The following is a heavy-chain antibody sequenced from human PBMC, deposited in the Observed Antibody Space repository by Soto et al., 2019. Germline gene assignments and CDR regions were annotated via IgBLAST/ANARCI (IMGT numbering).Heavy chain of an antibody. J-gene: IGHJ4*02. Sequence: ASVKVSCKVSGYTLTELSMHWVRQAPGKGLEWMGGFDSEDGETIYAQKFQGRVTMTEDTSTDTAYMELSSLRSEDTAVYYCATVRYCSGGSCYYFDYWGQGTLVTVSS. CDR2: FDSEDGET. D-gene: IGHD2-15*01. CDR1: GYTLTELS. CDR3: ATVRYCSGGSCYYFDY. V-gene: IGHV1-24*01.